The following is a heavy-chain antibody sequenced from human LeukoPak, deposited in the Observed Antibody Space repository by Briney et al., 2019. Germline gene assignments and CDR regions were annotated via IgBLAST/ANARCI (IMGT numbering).Heavy chain of an antibody. J-gene: IGHJ6*03. CDR2: ISTVSTYT. CDR3: ARDGGGFYLYNYMDV. D-gene: IGHD6-25*01. Sequence: PGGSLRLSCAPSGSTFTDYSMNWVRQAPGKGLEWVASISTVSTYTFYADSVKGRFSISRDNVRNLLYLQMSSLGAEDTAVYYCARDGGGFYLYNYMDVWGKGTTVTVSS. V-gene: IGHV3-21*06. CDR1: GSTFTDYS.